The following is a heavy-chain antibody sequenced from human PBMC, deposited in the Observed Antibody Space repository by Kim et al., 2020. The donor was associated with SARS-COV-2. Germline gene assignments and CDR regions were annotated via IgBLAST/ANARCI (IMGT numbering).Heavy chain of an antibody. Sequence: GGSLRLSCAASGFTFSSYSMNWVRQAPGKGLEWVAVISYDGSNKNFADSVKGRFTISRDNSKNTLSLQMNSLRAEDTAVYYCARDANRGYSYGWTYYYYGMDVWGQGTTVTVSS. D-gene: IGHD5-18*01. V-gene: IGHV3-30*03. CDR3: ARDANRGYSYGWTYYYYGMDV. CDR1: GFTFSSYS. CDR2: ISYDGSNK. J-gene: IGHJ6*02.